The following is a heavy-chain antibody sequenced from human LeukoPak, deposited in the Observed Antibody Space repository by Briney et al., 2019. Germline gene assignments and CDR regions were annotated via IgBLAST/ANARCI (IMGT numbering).Heavy chain of an antibody. D-gene: IGHD5-12*01. CDR3: ARDSGFNAFDI. Sequence: PGGSLRLSCAASGFTFSTSWMAWIRQAPGKGLDWLGNINPDGSTINYVDSVKGRFTFSRDNAKNSLFLQVNSLRAEDTAVFYCARDSGFNAFDIWGQGTTVTVSS. CDR2: INPDGSTI. J-gene: IGHJ3*02. CDR1: GFTFSTSW. V-gene: IGHV3-7*01.